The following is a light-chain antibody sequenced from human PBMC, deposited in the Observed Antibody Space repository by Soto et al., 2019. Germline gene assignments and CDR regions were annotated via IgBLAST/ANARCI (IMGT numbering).Light chain of an antibody. Sequence: EIVMTQSPATLSVSPGEGATLSCWASQSVAGNLAWYQQKPGQAPRLLIYGAFTRAIGIPATFSGSGSGTEFTLTISSLQSEDFAVYYCQQYNKWPLTFGGGTKVEIK. CDR2: GAF. CDR3: QQYNKWPLT. CDR1: QSVAGN. J-gene: IGKJ4*01. V-gene: IGKV3-15*01.